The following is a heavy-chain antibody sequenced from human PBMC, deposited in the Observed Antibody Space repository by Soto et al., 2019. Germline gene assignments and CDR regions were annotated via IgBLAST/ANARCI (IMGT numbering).Heavy chain of an antibody. D-gene: IGHD6-13*01. Sequence: ASVKVSCKASGYTFTTYAIHWVRQAPGQSLEWMGWINAGNGNTKYSQNFQGRVNITRDTSANTAYMELSSLRSEDTAVYYCARGLAAAGTIGWFDPWGQGTLVTVSS. CDR2: INAGNGNT. CDR1: GYTFTTYA. J-gene: IGHJ5*02. V-gene: IGHV1-3*01. CDR3: ARGLAAAGTIGWFDP.